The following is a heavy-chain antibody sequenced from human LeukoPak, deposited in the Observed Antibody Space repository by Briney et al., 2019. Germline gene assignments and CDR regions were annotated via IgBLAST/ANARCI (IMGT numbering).Heavy chain of an antibody. CDR1: GFTFSDYY. Sequence: GGSLRLSCAAPGFTFSDYYMSWFRQAPGKGLEWISKISSNGGSPDYADSVKGRFSISRDNANHSLYLQLHSPRAQDTPVYYCARRHPAEYTNTGYGSFDIWSQGTMVAVSS. J-gene: IGHJ3*02. CDR2: ISSNGGSP. D-gene: IGHD6-6*01. CDR3: ARRHPAEYTNTGYGSFDI. V-gene: IGHV3-11*01.